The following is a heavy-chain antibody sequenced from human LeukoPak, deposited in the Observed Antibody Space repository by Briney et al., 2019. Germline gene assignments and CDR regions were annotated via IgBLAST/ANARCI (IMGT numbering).Heavy chain of an antibody. Sequence: SETLSLTCTVSGGSISSGSYYWNWIRQPAGKGLEWIGRIYASGSTNYNLSLKSRVTISVDTSKNQFSLKLSSVTAADTAVYYCARGKTGTNAVFDYWGQGTLVAVSS. CDR3: ARGKTGTNAVFDY. CDR2: IYASGST. J-gene: IGHJ4*02. D-gene: IGHD3-9*01. V-gene: IGHV4-61*02. CDR1: GGSISSGSYY.